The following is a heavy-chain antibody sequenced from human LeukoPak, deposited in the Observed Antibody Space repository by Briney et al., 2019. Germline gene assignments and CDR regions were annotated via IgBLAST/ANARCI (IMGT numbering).Heavy chain of an antibody. J-gene: IGHJ4*02. Sequence: GGSLRLSCAASGFTFSSYGMHWVRQAPGKGLEWVAFIRYDGSNKYYADSVKGRFTISRDNSKNTLYLQMNSLRAEDTAVYYCAKDSFRSTGCSDYWGQGTLVTVSS. CDR1: GFTFSSYG. CDR3: AKDSFRSTGCSDY. V-gene: IGHV3-30*02. D-gene: IGHD2-2*01. CDR2: IRYDGSNK.